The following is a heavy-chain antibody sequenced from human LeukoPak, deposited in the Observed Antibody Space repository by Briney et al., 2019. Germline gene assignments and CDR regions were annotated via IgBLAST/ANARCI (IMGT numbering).Heavy chain of an antibody. CDR1: GFTFSNAW. J-gene: IGHJ6*03. Sequence: GGSLRLSCAASGFTFSNAWMSWVRQAPGKGLERVGRIKSKTDGGTTDYAAPVKGRFTISRDDSKNTLYLQMNSLKTEDTAVDYCNTKAMVRGVITYYYYYMDVWGKGTKVTGSS. CDR3: NTKAMVRGVITYYYYYMDV. D-gene: IGHD3-10*01. CDR2: IKSKTDGGTT. V-gene: IGHV3-15*01.